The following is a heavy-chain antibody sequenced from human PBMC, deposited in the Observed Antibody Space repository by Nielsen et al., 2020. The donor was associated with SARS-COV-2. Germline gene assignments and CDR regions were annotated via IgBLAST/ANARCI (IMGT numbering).Heavy chain of an antibody. CDR1: GFTFSSYA. D-gene: IGHD6-13*01. CDR3: AKDLISAAGAFYGSYRTESLDS. V-gene: IGHV3-23*01. CDR2: ISGSGGTA. Sequence: GESLKISCAASGFTFSSYAMSWVRQAPGKGLEWVSSISGSGGTAYYADSVKDRFTVSKDNFKSTLYLQMTSLRAEDTAIYYCAKDLISAAGAFYGSYRTESLDSWGQGTLVTVSS. J-gene: IGHJ4*02.